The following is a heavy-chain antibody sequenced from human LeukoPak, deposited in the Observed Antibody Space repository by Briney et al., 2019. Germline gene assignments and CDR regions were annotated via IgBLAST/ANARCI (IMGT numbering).Heavy chain of an antibody. Sequence: GGSLRLSCAASGFTFSNAWMSWVRQAPGKGLEWVGRIKSKTDGGTTDYAAPVKGRFTISRDDSKNTLYLQMNSLKTEDTAVYYCTTDRYFDWLLVSPGYYYGMDVWGQGTTVTVSS. D-gene: IGHD3-9*01. J-gene: IGHJ6*02. CDR2: IKSKTDGGTT. V-gene: IGHV3-15*01. CDR1: GFTFSNAW. CDR3: TTDRYFDWLLVSPGYYYGMDV.